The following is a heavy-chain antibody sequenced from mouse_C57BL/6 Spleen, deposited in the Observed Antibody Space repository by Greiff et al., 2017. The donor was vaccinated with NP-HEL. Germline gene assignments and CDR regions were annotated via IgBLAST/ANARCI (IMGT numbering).Heavy chain of an antibody. CDR2: INYDGSST. D-gene: IGHD2-2*01. J-gene: IGHJ1*03. CDR3: AREGYGYDEGWYFDV. Sequence: EVQLVESEGGLVQPGSSMKLSCTASGFTFSDYYMAWVRQVPEKGLEWVANINYDGSSTYYLDSLKSRFIISRDNAKNILYLQMSSLKSEDTATYYCAREGYGYDEGWYFDVWGTGTTVTVSS. V-gene: IGHV5-16*01. CDR1: GFTFSDYY.